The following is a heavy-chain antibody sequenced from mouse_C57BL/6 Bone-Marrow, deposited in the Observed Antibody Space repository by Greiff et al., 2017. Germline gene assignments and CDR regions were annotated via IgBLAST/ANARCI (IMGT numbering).Heavy chain of an antibody. J-gene: IGHJ4*01. CDR3: ARPYYDAMDY. Sequence: EVKVVESGGGLVKPGGSLKLSCAASGFTFSDYGMNWVRQAPEQGLEWVAYICSGISTIYYEDTVKGRFTLSRDNAKNTRFLQMTSLRSEDTAMYYCARPYYDAMDYGCQGTSVTVSS. CDR1: GFTFSDYG. V-gene: IGHV5-17*01. CDR2: ICSGISTI.